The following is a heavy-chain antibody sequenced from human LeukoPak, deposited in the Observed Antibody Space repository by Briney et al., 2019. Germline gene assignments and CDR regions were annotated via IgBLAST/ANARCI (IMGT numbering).Heavy chain of an antibody. CDR1: GYTFTSYY. CDR3: ARAVGETYYYDSANDY. J-gene: IGHJ4*02. D-gene: IGHD3-22*01. CDR2: INPSGGST. Sequence: HRASVKVSCKASGYTFTSYYMHWVRQAPGQGLEWMGIINPSGGSTSYAQKFQGRVTMTRDTSISTAYMELSRLRSDDTAVYYCARAVGETYYYDSANDYWGQGTLVTVSS. V-gene: IGHV1-46*01.